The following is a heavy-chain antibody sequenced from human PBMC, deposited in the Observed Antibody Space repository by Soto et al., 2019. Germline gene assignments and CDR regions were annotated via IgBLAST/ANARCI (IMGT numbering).Heavy chain of an antibody. V-gene: IGHV3-23*01. Sequence: GGSLRLSCAASGFTFSSYAMSWVRQAPGKGLEWVSAISGSGGSTYYADSVKGRFTISRDNSKNTLYLQMNSLRAEDTAVYYCARGYSSSWYGFDYWGQGTLVTVSS. J-gene: IGHJ4*02. D-gene: IGHD6-13*01. CDR2: ISGSGGST. CDR3: ARGYSSSWYGFDY. CDR1: GFTFSSYA.